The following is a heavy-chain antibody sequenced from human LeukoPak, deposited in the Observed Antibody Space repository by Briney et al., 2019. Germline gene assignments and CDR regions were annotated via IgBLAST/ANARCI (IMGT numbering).Heavy chain of an antibody. CDR1: GGTFSSYA. D-gene: IGHD5-18*01. V-gene: IGHV1-69*13. CDR3: ARGPPIRGYRYGYDTGYYYSYSMDV. CDR2: IIPIFGTA. J-gene: IGHJ6*03. Sequence: GASVKVSCKASGGTFSSYAISWVRQAPGQGLEWMGGIIPIFGTANYAQKFQGRVTITADESTSTVYMELSSLRSEDTAVYYCARGPPIRGYRYGYDTGYYYSYSMDVWGKGTTVTISS.